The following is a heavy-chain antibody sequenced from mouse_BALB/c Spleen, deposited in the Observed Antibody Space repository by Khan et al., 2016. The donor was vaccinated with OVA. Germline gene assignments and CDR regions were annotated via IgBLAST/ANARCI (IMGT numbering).Heavy chain of an antibody. CDR2: INPHIGET. J-gene: IGHJ2*01. D-gene: IGHD1-1*01. V-gene: IGHV1-20*02. Sequence: VQLKQSGPELVQPGASVKISCKASGYSFTGYFMNWVMQSHGKSLEWIGRINPHIGETLYNQKFKDKATLTVDESSSTAHMELRSLASEDSAAVYCARKNCSAFDYWGQGTTLTVSS. CDR1: GYSFTGYF. CDR3: ARKNCSAFDY.